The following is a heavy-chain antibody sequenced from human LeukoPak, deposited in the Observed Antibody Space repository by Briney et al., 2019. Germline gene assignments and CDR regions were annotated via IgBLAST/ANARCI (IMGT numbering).Heavy chain of an antibody. J-gene: IGHJ4*02. CDR1: GFTFSSYG. V-gene: IGHV3-33*06. CDR2: IWYDGSNK. D-gene: IGHD6-19*01. Sequence: GGSLRLSCAASGFTFSSYGMHWVRQAPGKGLEWVAVIWYDGSNKYYADSVKGRFTISRDNSKNTLYPQMNSLRAEDTAVYYCAKDYGSGWYYYFDYWGRGTLVTVSS. CDR3: AKDYGSGWYYYFDY.